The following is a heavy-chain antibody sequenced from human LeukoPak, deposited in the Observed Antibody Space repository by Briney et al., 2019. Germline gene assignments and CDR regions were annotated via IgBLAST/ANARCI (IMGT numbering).Heavy chain of an antibody. D-gene: IGHD1-14*01. CDR2: ISSSGSSI. CDR1: GFTFSSYE. CDR3: ARGTPVSV. J-gene: IGHJ4*02. V-gene: IGHV3-48*03. Sequence: SGGSLSLPCAASGFTFSSYEMNWVRQAPGEGLQWVSYISSSGSSISYADSVKGRFTISRDNAKNSLYLQMNSLRAEDTAVYYCARGTPVSVWGQGNLVTVSS.